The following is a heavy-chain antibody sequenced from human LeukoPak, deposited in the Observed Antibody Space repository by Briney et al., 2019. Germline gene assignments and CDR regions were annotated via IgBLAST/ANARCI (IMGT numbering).Heavy chain of an antibody. CDR2: IYYSGST. J-gene: IGHJ5*02. Sequence: PSETLSLTCTVSGGSISSSSYYWGWIRQPPGKGLEWIGSIYYSGSTYYNPSLKSRVTISVDTSKNQFSLKLSSVTAADTAVYYCARLGEGRRGPWFDPWGQGTLVTVSS. CDR1: GGSISSSSYY. CDR3: ARLGEGRRGPWFDP. V-gene: IGHV4-39*01.